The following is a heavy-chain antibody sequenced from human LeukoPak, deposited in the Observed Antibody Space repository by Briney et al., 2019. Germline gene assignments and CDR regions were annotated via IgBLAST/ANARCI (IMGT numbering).Heavy chain of an antibody. D-gene: IGHD4-23*01. Sequence: KSGGSLRLSCAASGFTFSSYSMNWVRQAPGKGLEWVSSISSSSSYIYYADSVKGRFTISRDNAKNSLYLQMNSLRAEDTAVYYCARGVVDYGGNSGSYPFDYWGQGTLVTASS. V-gene: IGHV3-21*01. CDR3: ARGVVDYGGNSGSYPFDY. J-gene: IGHJ4*02. CDR1: GFTFSSYS. CDR2: ISSSSSYI.